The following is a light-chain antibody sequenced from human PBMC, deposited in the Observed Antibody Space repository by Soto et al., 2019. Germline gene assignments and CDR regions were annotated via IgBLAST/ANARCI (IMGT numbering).Light chain of an antibody. CDR3: SLYTSSSTLV. Sequence: QSALTQPASVSGSPGQSITISCTGTSSDVGGYNYVSWYQQHPGKAPKLMIYDVSNRPSGVSNRFSGSKSGNTASLTISGLQAEDEADYYCSLYTSSSTLVFVTGIKFTV. CDR1: SSDVGGYNY. V-gene: IGLV2-14*01. CDR2: DVS. J-gene: IGLJ1*01.